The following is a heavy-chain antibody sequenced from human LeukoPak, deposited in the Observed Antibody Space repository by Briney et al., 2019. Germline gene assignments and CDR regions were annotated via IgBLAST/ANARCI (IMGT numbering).Heavy chain of an antibody. D-gene: IGHD6-19*01. V-gene: IGHV3-21*01. J-gene: IGHJ4*02. CDR3: ARGGTPGYSTGWIDY. CDR1: GFTFSSYS. Sequence: GGSLRLSCAASGFTFSSYSMNWVRQAPGKGLEWVSSISSSSSYIYYADSVKGRFTISRDNAKNSLYLQMNSLRAEDTAVYYCARGGTPGYSTGWIDYWGQGTLVTVSS. CDR2: ISSSSSYI.